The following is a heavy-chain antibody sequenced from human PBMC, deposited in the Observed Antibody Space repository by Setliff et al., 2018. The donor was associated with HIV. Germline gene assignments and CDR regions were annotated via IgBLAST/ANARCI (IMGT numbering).Heavy chain of an antibody. D-gene: IGHD5-18*01. CDR2: IIPILGIA. CDR1: GGTFSSYA. J-gene: IGHJ3*02. Sequence: GASVKVSCKASGGTFSSYAISWVRQAPGQGLEWMGGIIPILGIANYAQKFQGRVTITADKSTSTAYMELSSLRSEDTAVYYCARGGQEDTAMVRLRFGRAFDIWGQGTMVTVSS. V-gene: IGHV1-69*10. CDR3: ARGGQEDTAMVRLRFGRAFDI.